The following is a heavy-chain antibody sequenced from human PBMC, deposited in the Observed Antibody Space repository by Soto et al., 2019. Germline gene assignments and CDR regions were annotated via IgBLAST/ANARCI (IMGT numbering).Heavy chain of an antibody. CDR1: WWSINSSSYF. CDR3: ARHYSSGSRNWFQP. V-gene: IGHV4-39*01. D-gene: IGHD6-19*01. Sequence: TSATRSLTCRVSWWSINSSSYFWCWVLQPPVKGLEWIGSIYYSGSTYYNPSLRSRVTISVDTSKNQFSLKLSSVTAADTAVFYCARHYSSGSRNWFQPWGQGTLVNVAS. CDR2: IYYSGST. J-gene: IGHJ5*02.